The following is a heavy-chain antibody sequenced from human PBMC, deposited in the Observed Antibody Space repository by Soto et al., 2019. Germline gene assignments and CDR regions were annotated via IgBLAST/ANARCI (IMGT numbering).Heavy chain of an antibody. V-gene: IGHV1-18*04. CDR2: ISASNGKT. CDR3: ARDDPDILAFLDH. D-gene: IGHD3-9*01. J-gene: IGHJ4*01. CDR1: GYTFTSHG. Sequence: QVQLVQSGAEAKKPGASVKVSCTASGYTFTSHGISWVRQAPGQGLEWVGWISASNGKTFNAQKFQXRXXXPTXTXTXXXXXXLRXLRSDDTAVXXCARDDPDILAFLDHWGQGTLVTVSS.